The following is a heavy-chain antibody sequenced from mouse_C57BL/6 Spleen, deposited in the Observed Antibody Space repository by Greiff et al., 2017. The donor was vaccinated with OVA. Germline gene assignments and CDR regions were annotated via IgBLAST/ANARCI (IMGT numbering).Heavy chain of an antibody. Sequence: QVTLKVSGPGILQSSQTLSLTCSFSGFSLSTSGMGVSWIRQPSGKGLVWLAHIYWDDDKSYNTSLKRRLTISKDTSRNQVFLKITSVDTADTATYYCARYYYGSSYAMDYWGQGTSVTVSS. CDR3: ARYYYGSSYAMDY. J-gene: IGHJ4*01. V-gene: IGHV8-12*01. CDR2: IYWDDDK. CDR1: GFSLSTSGMG. D-gene: IGHD1-1*01.